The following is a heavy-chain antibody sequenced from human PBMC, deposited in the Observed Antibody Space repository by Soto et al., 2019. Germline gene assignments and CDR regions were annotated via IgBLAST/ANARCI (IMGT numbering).Heavy chain of an antibody. V-gene: IGHV4-39*01. J-gene: IGHJ4*02. CDR3: ARRNVDYGDDFDY. CDR2: IYYSGST. CDR1: GGSISSSSYY. Sequence: QLQLQESGPGLVKPSETLSLTCTVSGGSISSSSYYWGWIRQPPGKGPEWIGSIYYSGSTYYNPSLKSRVTISVDTSNNQFSLKLSSVTAADTAVYYCARRNVDYGDDFDYWGQGTLVTVSS. D-gene: IGHD4-17*01.